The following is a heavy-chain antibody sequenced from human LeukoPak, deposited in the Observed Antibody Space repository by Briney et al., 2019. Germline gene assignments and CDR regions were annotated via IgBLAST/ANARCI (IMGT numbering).Heavy chain of an antibody. V-gene: IGHV4-59*11. J-gene: IGHJ4*02. CDR1: GGSISSHY. Sequence: SETLSLTCTVSGGSISSHYWSWIRQPPGKGLEWIGYIYYSGSTNYNPSLKSRVTISVDTSKNQFSLKLSSVTAADTAVYYCARAAIVAMFDYWGQGTLVTVS. D-gene: IGHD3-22*01. CDR2: IYYSGST. CDR3: ARAAIVAMFDY.